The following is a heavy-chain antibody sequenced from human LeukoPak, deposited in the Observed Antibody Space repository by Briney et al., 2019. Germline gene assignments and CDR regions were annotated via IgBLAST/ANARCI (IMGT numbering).Heavy chain of an antibody. V-gene: IGHV3-21*01. CDR3: GRAPNDYVWGSYLSY. D-gene: IGHD3-16*02. J-gene: IGHJ4*02. CDR2: ISRSSSYI. Sequence: GSLRLSCAASGFTFSSYSMNWVRQAPGKGLEWVSSISRSSSYIYYADSMKGRFTVSRDNAKNSLYLQMNSLRAEDTAVYYCGRAPNDYVWGSYLSYWGQGTLVTVSS. CDR1: GFTFSSYS.